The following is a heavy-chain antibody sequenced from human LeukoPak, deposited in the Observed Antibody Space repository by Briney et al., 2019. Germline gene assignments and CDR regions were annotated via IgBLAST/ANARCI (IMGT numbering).Heavy chain of an antibody. J-gene: IGHJ4*02. CDR3: AKLGYCTSTSCGGFDY. CDR2: ISGSGGST. V-gene: IGHV3-23*01. Sequence: GGSLRLSCAASGFTFSNYGMHWVRQAPGKGLEWVSAISGSGGSTYYADSVKGRLTISRDNSKNMLYLQMNSLRAEDTAVYYCAKLGYCTSTSCGGFDYWGQGTLVTVSS. CDR1: GFTFSNYG. D-gene: IGHD2-2*01.